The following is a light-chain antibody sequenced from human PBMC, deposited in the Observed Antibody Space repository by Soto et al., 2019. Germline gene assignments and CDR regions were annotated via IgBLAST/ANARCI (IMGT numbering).Light chain of an antibody. CDR2: KAS. CDR1: QSISSW. V-gene: IGKV1-5*03. J-gene: IGKJ4*01. CDR3: QQYNSYLLT. Sequence: DIQMTQSPSTLSASAGDRVTITCRASQSISSWLAWYQQKPGKAPKLLIYKASSLESGVPSRFSGGGSGTEFTLTISSLQPDDFATYYCQQYNSYLLTFGGGTKVDIK.